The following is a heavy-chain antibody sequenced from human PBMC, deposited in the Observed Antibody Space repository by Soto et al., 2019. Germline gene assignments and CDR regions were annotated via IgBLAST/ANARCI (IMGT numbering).Heavy chain of an antibody. D-gene: IGHD2-21*02. Sequence: GGSLRLSCAASGFTFSSYAMSWVRQAPGKGLEWVSAISGSGGSTYYADSGKGRFTISRDNSKNTLYLQMNSLRAEDTAVYYCAKVDRTTVHTVVTPCFDYWGQGTLVTVSS. J-gene: IGHJ4*02. CDR3: AKVDRTTVHTVVTPCFDY. CDR2: ISGSGGST. CDR1: GFTFSSYA. V-gene: IGHV3-23*01.